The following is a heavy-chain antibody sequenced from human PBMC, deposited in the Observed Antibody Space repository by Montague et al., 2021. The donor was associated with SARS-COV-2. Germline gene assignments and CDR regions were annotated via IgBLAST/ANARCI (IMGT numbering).Heavy chain of an antibody. CDR1: GGSINSGGYS. V-gene: IGHV4-30-2*06. Sequence: TLSLTCAVSGGSINSGGYSWSWIRQSPGKGLEWIGYILHSGSTYYNPSLWSRVTISVDRSKSQFSLNLTSVTAADTAVYFCARDSSGYFKYDYWGQGTLVTVSS. D-gene: IGHD3-9*01. J-gene: IGHJ4*02. CDR3: ARDSSGYFKYDY. CDR2: ILHSGST.